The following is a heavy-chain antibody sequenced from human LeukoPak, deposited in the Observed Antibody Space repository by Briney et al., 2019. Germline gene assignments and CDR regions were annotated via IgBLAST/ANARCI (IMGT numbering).Heavy chain of an antibody. D-gene: IGHD2-2*01. CDR3: AAGYCSSPSCYAYFDY. Sequence: SETLSLTCTVSGGSISSSKYYWGWIRQPPGKGLEWIGNIYYSGTTYYNPSLKSRVTISVDTSKNQFSLKLSSATAADTAVYYCAAGYCSSPSCYAYFDYWGQGTLVTVYS. CDR1: GGSISSSKYY. J-gene: IGHJ4*02. CDR2: IYYSGTT. V-gene: IGHV4-39*01.